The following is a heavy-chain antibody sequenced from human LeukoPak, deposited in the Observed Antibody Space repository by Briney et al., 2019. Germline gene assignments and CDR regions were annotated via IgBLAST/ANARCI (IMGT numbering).Heavy chain of an antibody. V-gene: IGHV4-34*01. J-gene: IGHJ3*02. CDR3: ARDPYCSSTSCSGGAFDI. D-gene: IGHD2-2*01. Sequence: PSETLSLTCAVYGGSFSGYYWSWIRQPPGKGLEWIGEINHSGNTNYNPSLKSRVTISVDTSKNQFSLKLSSVTAADTAVYYCARDPYCSSTSCSGGAFDIWGQGTMVTVSS. CDR1: GGSFSGYY. CDR2: INHSGNT.